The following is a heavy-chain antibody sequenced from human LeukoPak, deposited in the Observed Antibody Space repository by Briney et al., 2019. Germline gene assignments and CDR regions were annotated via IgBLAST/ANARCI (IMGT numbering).Heavy chain of an antibody. J-gene: IGHJ4*02. CDR1: GFTFSTYW. CDR3: ASAGNTHFDY. CDR2: IKQDGSEK. Sequence: GGSLRLSCAASGFTFSTYWMSWVRQAPGKGLEWVATIKQDGSEKYYVDSLKGRFTIPRDNAKNSLYLQMSSLRAEDTAVYYCASAGNTHFDYWGQGTLVTVSS. D-gene: IGHD4-23*01. V-gene: IGHV3-7*01.